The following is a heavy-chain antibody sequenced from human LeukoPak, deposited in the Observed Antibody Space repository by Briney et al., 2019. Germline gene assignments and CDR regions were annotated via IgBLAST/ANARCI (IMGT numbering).Heavy chain of an antibody. J-gene: IGHJ4*02. CDR2: IKSKSDGGTT. D-gene: IGHD3-10*01. V-gene: IGHV3-15*05. CDR3: TTVTLRPVGL. CDR1: GFTFSGSA. Sequence: GESLKLSCAASGFTFSGSAIHWVRQAPGKGLEWVGRIKSKSDGGTTDYAAPVKGRFTISRDDSKNTLFLQVNSLKIEDTAVYYCTTVTLRPVGLWGQGTLVTVSS.